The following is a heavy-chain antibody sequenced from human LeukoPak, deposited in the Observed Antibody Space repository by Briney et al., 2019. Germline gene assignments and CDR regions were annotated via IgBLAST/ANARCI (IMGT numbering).Heavy chain of an antibody. CDR2: IYSGGST. V-gene: IGHV3-66*01. CDR1: GFIVSSNY. Sequence: GGSLRLSCAASGFIVSSNYMTWVRQAPGKGLEWVSVIYSGGSTFYADSVKGRFTISRDNSKNTLYLQMNSLRAEDTAVYYCARGSGYSSSWSDFDYWGQGTLVTVSS. CDR3: ARGSGYSSSWSDFDY. J-gene: IGHJ4*02. D-gene: IGHD6-13*01.